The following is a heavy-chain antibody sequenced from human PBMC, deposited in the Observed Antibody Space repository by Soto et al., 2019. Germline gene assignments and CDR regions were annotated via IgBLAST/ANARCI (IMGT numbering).Heavy chain of an antibody. CDR3: AKLTTT. J-gene: IGHJ4*02. Sequence: EVQLLESGGGLVQPGGSLRLSCAASGFTFSSSSMTWIRQAPGKGLEWVSSIIGSGATTYYADSVKGRFTISRDNSKNTLYLQMNSLRAEDTAVYYCAKLTTTWGQGTLVTVSS. CDR2: IIGSGATT. D-gene: IGHD4-17*01. CDR1: GFTFSSSS. V-gene: IGHV3-23*01.